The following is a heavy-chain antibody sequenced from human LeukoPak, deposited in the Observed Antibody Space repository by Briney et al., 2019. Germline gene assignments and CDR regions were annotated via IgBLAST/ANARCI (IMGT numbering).Heavy chain of an antibody. Sequence: GGSLRLSCAASGFTFSSYAMNWVRQAPGKGLEWVSAISGSGGSTYYADSVKGRFTISRDNSKNTLYLQMNSLRAEDTAVYYCAKVIDCSGGSCYYHFDYWGQGTLVTVSS. D-gene: IGHD2-15*01. CDR3: AKVIDCSGGSCYYHFDY. CDR2: ISGSGGST. CDR1: GFTFSSYA. V-gene: IGHV3-23*01. J-gene: IGHJ4*02.